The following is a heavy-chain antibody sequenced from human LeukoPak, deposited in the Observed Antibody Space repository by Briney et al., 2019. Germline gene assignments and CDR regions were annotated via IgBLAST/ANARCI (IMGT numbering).Heavy chain of an antibody. V-gene: IGHV4-59*08. Sequence: SETLSLTCTVSGGSFSTYYWSWIRQPPGKGLKWIGYIYYSGSTNYNPSLKSRVTISVDTSKNQFSLKLSSVTAADTAVYYCARGLRGGYSDGRFDYWGQGTLVTVSS. CDR2: IYYSGST. J-gene: IGHJ4*02. CDR3: ARGLRGGYSDGRFDY. CDR1: GGSFSTYY. D-gene: IGHD5-18*01.